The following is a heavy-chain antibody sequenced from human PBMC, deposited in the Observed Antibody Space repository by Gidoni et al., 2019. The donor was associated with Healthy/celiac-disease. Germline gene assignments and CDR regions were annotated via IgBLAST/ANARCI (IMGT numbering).Heavy chain of an antibody. CDR2: ISYDGSNK. CDR3: ARGYKDRNIVATHYYYGMDV. Sequence: QVQLVESGGGVVQPGRSLRLSCAASGFTFSRYAMHWVRQAPGKGLEWVAFISYDGSNKYYADSVKGRFTISRDNSKNTLYLQMNSLRAEDTAVYYCARGYKDRNIVATHYYYGMDVWGQGTTVTVSS. D-gene: IGHD5-12*01. V-gene: IGHV3-30-3*01. CDR1: GFTFSRYA. J-gene: IGHJ6*02.